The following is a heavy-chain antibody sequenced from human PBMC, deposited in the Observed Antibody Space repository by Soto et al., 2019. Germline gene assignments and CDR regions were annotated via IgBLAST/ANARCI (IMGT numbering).Heavy chain of an antibody. CDR1: GFTFGNYG. CDR3: AREVGAPSGWLDP. D-gene: IGHD1-26*01. CDR2: ILHDGSAE. V-gene: IGHV3-30*03. Sequence: QVQLVESGGGVVQPGRSLRLSCAASGFTFGNYGMHWVRQAPGKGLEWMALILHDGSAEYYADSVQGRFTVSRDNSKNILYLQMDNLRDEDTALYYCAREVGAPSGWLDPWGQGTQVTVSS. J-gene: IGHJ5*02.